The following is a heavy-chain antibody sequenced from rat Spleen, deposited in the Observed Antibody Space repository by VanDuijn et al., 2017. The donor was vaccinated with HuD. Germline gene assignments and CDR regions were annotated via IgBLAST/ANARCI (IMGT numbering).Heavy chain of an antibody. V-gene: IGHV5-58*01. CDR1: GFTFNNYW. CDR3: TTEGGYGYNYYFDY. J-gene: IGHJ2*01. D-gene: IGHD1-9*01. CDR2: ISSEGANT. Sequence: EVQLVASGGGLVQPGGSLKLSCAASGFTFNNYWMTWIRQAPGKGLEWVSSISSEGANTYYPDSVKGRFTISRNNAENTVYLQMDSLRSEDTATYYCTTEGGYGYNYYFDYWGQGVMVTVSS.